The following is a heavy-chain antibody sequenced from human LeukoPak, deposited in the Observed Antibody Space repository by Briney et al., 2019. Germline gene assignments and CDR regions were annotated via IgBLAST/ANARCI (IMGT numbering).Heavy chain of an antibody. Sequence: SETLSLTCAVYGGSFSGYYWSWIRQPPGKGLEWIGEINHSGSTNYNPSLKSRVTISVDTSKNQFSLKLSSVTAADTAVYYCARECFHYDILTRARAEYYFDYWGQGTLVTVSS. D-gene: IGHD3-9*01. V-gene: IGHV4-34*01. CDR1: GGSFSGYY. J-gene: IGHJ4*02. CDR3: ARECFHYDILTRARAEYYFDY. CDR2: INHSGST.